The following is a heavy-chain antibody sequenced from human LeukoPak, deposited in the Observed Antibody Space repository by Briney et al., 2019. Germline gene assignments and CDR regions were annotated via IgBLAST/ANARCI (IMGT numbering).Heavy chain of an antibody. CDR2: FDPEDGET. CDR1: GYTLNELS. J-gene: IGHJ6*02. Sequence: ASVKVSRKVSGYTLNELSIHWVRQAPGKGLEWMGGFDPEDGETIYAQKFQGRVTMTEDTSTDTGYMELRSLRSEDTAVYYCATDQRGAGLGFVYGSGSFNGLDVWGPGTTVTVSS. D-gene: IGHD3-10*01. V-gene: IGHV1-24*01. CDR3: ATDQRGAGLGFVYGSGSFNGLDV.